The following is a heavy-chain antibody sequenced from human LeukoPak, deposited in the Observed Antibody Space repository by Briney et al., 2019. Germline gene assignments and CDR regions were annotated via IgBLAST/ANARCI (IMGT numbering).Heavy chain of an antibody. D-gene: IGHD6-19*01. Sequence: GRSLRLSCAASGFTFDDYAMHWLRQAPGKGLEWVSDLSWSGGSIGYTDSVRGRFTISRDNAKNSLYLQMNSLRAEDTAVYYCVKDLRAVNYYGMDVWGQGTTVIVSS. V-gene: IGHV3-9*01. CDR1: GFTFDDYA. J-gene: IGHJ6*02. CDR3: VKDLRAVNYYGMDV. CDR2: LSWSGGSI.